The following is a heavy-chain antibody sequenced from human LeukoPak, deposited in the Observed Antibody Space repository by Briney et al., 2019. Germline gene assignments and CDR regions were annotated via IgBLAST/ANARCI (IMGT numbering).Heavy chain of an antibody. CDR2: INPNSGGT. CDR3: ASPESTPGGWYFDL. Sequence: ASVKVSSKASGYTFTGYYMHWVRQAPGQGLEWMGWINPNSGGTNYAQKFQGRVTMTRDTSISTAYMELSRLRSDDTAVYYCASPESTPGGWYFDLRGRGTLVTVSS. V-gene: IGHV1-2*02. CDR1: GYTFTGYY. J-gene: IGHJ2*01. D-gene: IGHD1-14*01.